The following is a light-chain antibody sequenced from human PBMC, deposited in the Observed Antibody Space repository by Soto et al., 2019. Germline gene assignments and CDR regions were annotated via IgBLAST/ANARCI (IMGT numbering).Light chain of an antibody. J-gene: IGLJ2*01. CDR2: GNS. Sequence: QSVLTQPPSVSGAPGQRVTISCTGSSSNIGAGYDVHWYQQLPGTAPKLLIYGNSNRPSGVPDRFSGAKSGTSASLAITGLQAEDEADYYCQSDDSILSGYAVFGGGTKPTVL. CDR3: QSDDSILSGYAV. V-gene: IGLV1-40*01. CDR1: SSNIGAGYD.